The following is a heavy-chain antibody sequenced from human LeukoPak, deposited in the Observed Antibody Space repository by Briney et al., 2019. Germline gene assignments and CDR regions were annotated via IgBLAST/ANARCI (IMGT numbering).Heavy chain of an antibody. CDR1: GFTFSSYG. V-gene: IGHV3-33*01. CDR3: ARGSRDTAMVDY. D-gene: IGHD5-18*01. Sequence: QPGRSLRLSCAASGFTFSSYGMHWVRQAPGKGLEWVAVIWYDGSNKYYADSVKGRFTISRDNSKNTLYLQMNSLRAEDTAVYYCARGSRDTAMVDYWGQGTLVTVSS. J-gene: IGHJ4*02. CDR2: IWYDGSNK.